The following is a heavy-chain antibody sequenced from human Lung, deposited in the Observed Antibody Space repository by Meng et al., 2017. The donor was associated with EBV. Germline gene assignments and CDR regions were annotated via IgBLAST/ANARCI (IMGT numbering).Heavy chain of an antibody. Sequence: QEQLPQSGPGRVKPAQTLSLTCAISGDSVSSNSAAWNWIRQSPSRGLEWLGRTYYRSKYYNDYALSVKSRITINPDTSKNQFSLQLNSVTPEDTAIYYCARDWGDVRGGFDFWGQGTLVTVSS. CDR3: ARDWGDVRGGFDF. V-gene: IGHV6-1*01. CDR2: TYYRSKYYN. D-gene: IGHD3-10*02. J-gene: IGHJ4*02. CDR1: GDSVSSNSAA.